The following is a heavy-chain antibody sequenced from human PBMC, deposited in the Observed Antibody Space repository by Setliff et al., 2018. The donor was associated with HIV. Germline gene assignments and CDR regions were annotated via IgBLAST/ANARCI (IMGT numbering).Heavy chain of an antibody. Sequence: ASVKVSCKTSGYSFTSYYVNWVRQAPGQGLEWVGIINCVNGDTRYAQESQGRVTITSDTSTTTVYMDLSSLTTQDTAVYYCARETQTGSGSYFAWGQGTLVTVS. CDR1: GYSFTSYY. V-gene: IGHV1-46*01. J-gene: IGHJ4*02. CDR3: ARETQTGSGSYFA. D-gene: IGHD3-10*01. CDR2: INCVNGDT.